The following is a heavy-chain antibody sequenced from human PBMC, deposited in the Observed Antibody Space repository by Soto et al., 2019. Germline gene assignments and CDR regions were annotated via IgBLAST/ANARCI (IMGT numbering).Heavy chain of an antibody. CDR3: AKDGGYSYGYSPRYYYGMDV. J-gene: IGHJ6*02. D-gene: IGHD5-18*01. CDR1: GFTFSSYA. CDR2: ISGSGGST. Sequence: PGGSLRLSCAAPGFTFSSYAMSWVRQAPGKGLEWVSAISGSGGSTYYADSVKGRFTISRDNSKNTLYLQMSSLRAEDTAVYYCAKDGGYSYGYSPRYYYGMDVWAKGPRSPSP. V-gene: IGHV3-23*01.